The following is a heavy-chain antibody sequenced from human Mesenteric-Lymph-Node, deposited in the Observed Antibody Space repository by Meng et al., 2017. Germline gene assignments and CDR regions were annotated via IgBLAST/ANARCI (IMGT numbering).Heavy chain of an antibody. CDR2: IRGSGAT. D-gene: IGHD2-21*02. J-gene: IGHJ6*02. V-gene: IGHV3-23*01. CDR3: AKTGGDNDWDHGWDV. CDR1: GFTFSIWA. Sequence: GESLKISCAASGFTFSIWARNWFRQAPGKGLEWVSSIRGSGATYYADSVRGRFIVSRANSKNTLHLKMNSLEDDDAAVYFCAKTGGDNDWDHGWDVWGPGTTVTVSS.